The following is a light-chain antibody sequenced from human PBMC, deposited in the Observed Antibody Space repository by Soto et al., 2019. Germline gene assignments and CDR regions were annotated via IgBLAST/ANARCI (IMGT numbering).Light chain of an antibody. CDR3: QQYNRYPYT. CDR1: QSISSW. V-gene: IGKV1-5*01. CDR2: DAS. J-gene: IGKJ2*01. Sequence: DIQMTQSPSTLSASVGDRVTITCRASQSISSWLAWYQQKPGKAPKLLIYDASSLESGVPSRFSGSGSRTEFTLAISSLQPDDFATYYCQQYNRYPYTFSQGTKLEIK.